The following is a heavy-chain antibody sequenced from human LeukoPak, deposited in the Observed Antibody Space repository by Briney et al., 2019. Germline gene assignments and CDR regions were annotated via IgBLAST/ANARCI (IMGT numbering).Heavy chain of an antibody. J-gene: IGHJ4*02. CDR1: GDSISSNY. D-gene: IGHD7-27*01. Sequence: PSETLSLTCSVSGDSISSNYWSWIRQPPGEGLEWIGDIHYSGSTKYNPSLKSRVTISVDTSKKQFSLKLSSVTAADTAMYFCARQVNWGFDFWGQGALVTVSS. CDR3: ARQVNWGFDF. CDR2: IHYSGST. V-gene: IGHV4-59*08.